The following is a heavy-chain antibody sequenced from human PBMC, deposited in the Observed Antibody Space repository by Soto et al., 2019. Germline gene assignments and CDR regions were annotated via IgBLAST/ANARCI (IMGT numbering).Heavy chain of an antibody. CDR2: INPNSGGT. CDR3: ARDPRTYHYDSSGSPIDY. J-gene: IGHJ4*02. Sequence: ASVKVSCKASGYIFTDYYMHWVRQAPGQELGWMGRINPNSGGTNYAQKFQGRVTMTRDTSISTAYTELSSLRSEDMATYYCARDPRTYHYDSSGSPIDYWGPGTLVTVSS. V-gene: IGHV1-2*06. CDR1: GYIFTDYY. D-gene: IGHD3-22*01.